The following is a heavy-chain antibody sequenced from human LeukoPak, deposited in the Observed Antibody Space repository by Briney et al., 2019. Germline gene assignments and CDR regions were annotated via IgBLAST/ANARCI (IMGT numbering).Heavy chain of an antibody. J-gene: IGHJ4*02. CDR2: INPNSGGT. CDR1: GYTFTGYY. Sequence: ASVTVSCKASGYTFTGYYMHWVRQAPGQGLEWMGRINPNSGGTNYAQKFQGRVTMTRDTSISTAYMELSRLRSDDTAVYYCAGCSSTSCYDGAFDYWGQGTLVTVSS. CDR3: AGCSSTSCYDGAFDY. V-gene: IGHV1-2*06. D-gene: IGHD2-2*01.